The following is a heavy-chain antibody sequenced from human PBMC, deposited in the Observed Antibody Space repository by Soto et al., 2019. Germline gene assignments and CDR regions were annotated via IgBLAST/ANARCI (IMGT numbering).Heavy chain of an antibody. J-gene: IGHJ6*02. D-gene: IGHD2-2*01. CDR3: AKGPAIVLVPAAMNYYYGMDV. CDR2: ISYDGSNK. CDR1: GFTFSSYG. V-gene: IGHV3-30*18. Sequence: QVQLVESGGGVVQPGRSLRLSCAASGFTFSSYGMHWVRQAPGKGLEWVAVISYDGSNKYYADSVKGRFTISRDNSKNTRYLQMNSLRAADTAVYYCAKGPAIVLVPAAMNYYYGMDVWGQGTTVTVSS.